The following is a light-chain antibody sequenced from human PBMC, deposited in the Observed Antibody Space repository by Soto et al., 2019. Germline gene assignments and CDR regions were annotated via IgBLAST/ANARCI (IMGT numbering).Light chain of an antibody. Sequence: QSVLTQPPSVSGAPGQRVTISCTGTRSNIGAGFDVHWYQQLPGTAPKLLIYDNNNRPSGVPDRFSGSKSGNTASLTVSGLQAADEADYFCKSYAGSNTYVFGSGTKVTVL. CDR2: DNN. V-gene: IGLV1-40*01. CDR1: RSNIGAGFD. CDR3: KSYAGSNTYV. J-gene: IGLJ1*01.